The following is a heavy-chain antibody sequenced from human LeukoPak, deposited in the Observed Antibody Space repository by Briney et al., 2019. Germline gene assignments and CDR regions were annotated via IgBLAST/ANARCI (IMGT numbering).Heavy chain of an antibody. Sequence: GASVKVSCKASGYTLTSYDINWVRQATGQGLEWMGWMNPNSGNTGYAQKFQGRVTITADKSTSTAYMELSSLRSEDTAVYYCARDDYSSSWYSYYYGMDVWGQGTTVTVSS. J-gene: IGHJ6*02. CDR1: GYTLTSYD. V-gene: IGHV1-8*01. D-gene: IGHD6-13*01. CDR2: MNPNSGNT. CDR3: ARDDYSSSWYSYYYGMDV.